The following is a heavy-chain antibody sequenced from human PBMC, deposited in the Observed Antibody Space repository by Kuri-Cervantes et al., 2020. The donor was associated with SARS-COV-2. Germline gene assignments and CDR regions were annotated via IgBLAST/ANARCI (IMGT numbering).Heavy chain of an antibody. CDR2: INSDGSST. J-gene: IGHJ6*02. CDR3: ATLDGMDV. CDR1: GFTFSSYW. V-gene: IGHV3-74*01. Sequence: LSLTCAASGFTFSSYWMHWVRQAPGKGLVWVSRINSDGSSTSYADSVKGRFTISRDNAKNTLYLQMNSLRAEDTAVCYCATLDGMDVWDQGTTVTVSS.